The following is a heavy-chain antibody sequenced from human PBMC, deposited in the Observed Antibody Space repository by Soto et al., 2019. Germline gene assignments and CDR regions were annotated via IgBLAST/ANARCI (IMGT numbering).Heavy chain of an antibody. D-gene: IGHD5-18*01. V-gene: IGHV3-15*07. Sequence: EVQLVESGGGLVEPGGSLRLSCAASGFTFTDAWMIWVRQAPGKGLEWVGRLKSYTDAGTTDYAAPVKGRFTVSRDDSKNTLYLQMHSLKTDDTAVYYCGKINRGYSYANYGGQGTLFTVSS. CDR2: LKSYTDAGTT. J-gene: IGHJ4*02. CDR3: GKINRGYSYANY. CDR1: GFTFTDAW.